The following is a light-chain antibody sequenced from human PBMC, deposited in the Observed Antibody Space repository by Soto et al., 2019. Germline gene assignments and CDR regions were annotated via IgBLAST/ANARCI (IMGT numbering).Light chain of an antibody. J-gene: IGLJ1*01. Sequence: QSVLTQPASVSGSPGQSITISCTGTSSDVGSYNLVSWYQQHPGKATKLMIYEGSKRPSGVSNRFSGSKSGNTASLTISGLQAEDEADYYSCSDAGSSTYVFGTGSKVTVL. CDR1: SSDVGSYNL. CDR3: CSDAGSSTYV. CDR2: EGS. V-gene: IGLV2-23*01.